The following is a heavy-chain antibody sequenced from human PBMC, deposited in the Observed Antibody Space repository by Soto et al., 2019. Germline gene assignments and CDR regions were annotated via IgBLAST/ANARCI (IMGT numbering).Heavy chain of an antibody. D-gene: IGHD6-6*01. Sequence: QVQLVESGGGVVQPGRSLRLSCAASGFTFSTYGMHWVRPAPGKGLEWVAVIWYDGSHEYYADSVKGRFTISRDNSKNTLYLHMNSLRAEDTAVYYCARDYSSSSGGFDYWGQGTLVTVSS. CDR3: ARDYSSSSGGFDY. CDR1: GFTFSTYG. J-gene: IGHJ4*02. CDR2: IWYDGSHE. V-gene: IGHV3-33*01.